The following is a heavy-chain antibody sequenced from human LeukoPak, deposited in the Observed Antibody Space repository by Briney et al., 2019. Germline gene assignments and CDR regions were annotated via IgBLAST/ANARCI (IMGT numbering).Heavy chain of an antibody. CDR3: ASDKQPGDY. J-gene: IGHJ4*02. Sequence: KPSETLSLTCTVSGGSMSRYYWSWIRQPPGKGLEWVGYIFYSGGTHYNPSLKSRVTISVDTSKNQFSLKLSSVTAADTAVYYCASDKQPGDYWGQGTLVTVSS. V-gene: IGHV4-59*01. D-gene: IGHD5-18*01. CDR2: IFYSGGT. CDR1: GGSMSRYY.